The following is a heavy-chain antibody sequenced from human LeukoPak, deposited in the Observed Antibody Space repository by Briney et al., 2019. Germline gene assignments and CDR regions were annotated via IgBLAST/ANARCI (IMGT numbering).Heavy chain of an antibody. CDR2: INHSGST. CDR1: GGSFSGYY. Sequence: PSETLSLTCAVYGGSFSGYYWSWIRQPPGKGLEWIGEINHSGSTNYNPSLKSRVTISVDTSKNQFSLKLSSVTAADTAVYYCARGDVWGSHRYYRPIFDYWGQGTLVTVSS. J-gene: IGHJ4*02. V-gene: IGHV4-34*01. CDR3: ARGDVWGSHRYYRPIFDY. D-gene: IGHD3-16*02.